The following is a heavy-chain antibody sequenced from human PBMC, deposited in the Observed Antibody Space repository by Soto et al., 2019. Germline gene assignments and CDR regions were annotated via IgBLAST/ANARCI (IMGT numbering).Heavy chain of an antibody. CDR2: ISSSSSTI. Sequence: GGSLRLSCAASGFTFSSYSMNWVRQAPGKGLEWVSYISSSSSTIYYADSVKGRFTISRDNAKNSLYLQMNSLRAEDTAVYYCARADSGYAHGYYYYGMDVWGQGTMVTVSS. CDR3: ARADSGYAHGYYYYGMDV. J-gene: IGHJ6*02. D-gene: IGHD5-12*01. CDR1: GFTFSSYS. V-gene: IGHV3-48*01.